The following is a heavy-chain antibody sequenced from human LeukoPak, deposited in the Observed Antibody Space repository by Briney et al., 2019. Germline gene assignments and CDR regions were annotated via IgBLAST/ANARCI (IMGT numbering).Heavy chain of an antibody. J-gene: IGHJ4*02. CDR2: IHNYETTE. D-gene: IGHD1-26*01. V-gene: IGHV3-30*02. Sequence: GGSLRLSCAASGFTFSSFGMHWVRQTPGKGLEWVTFIHNYETTEYYADSVKGRFTISRDNSKNTVYLQMNSLRVEDAAVYYCAKDDPTGRYLWGQGTLVIVSS. CDR1: GFTFSSFG. CDR3: AKDDPTGRYL.